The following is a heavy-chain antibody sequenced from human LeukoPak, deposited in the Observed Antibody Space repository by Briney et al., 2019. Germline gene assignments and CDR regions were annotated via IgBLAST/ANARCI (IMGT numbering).Heavy chain of an antibody. Sequence: GGSLRLSCAASGFTFSSAAMTWVRQAPGKGLEWVSLISPTGGDTFYADSVKGRFTISRDNSKNTLYLEMNSLRAEDTAVYFCAKDIQRTYWGQGALVTVSS. CDR3: AKDIQRTY. CDR1: GFTFSSAA. D-gene: IGHD2-21*01. J-gene: IGHJ4*02. V-gene: IGHV3-23*01. CDR2: ISPTGGDT.